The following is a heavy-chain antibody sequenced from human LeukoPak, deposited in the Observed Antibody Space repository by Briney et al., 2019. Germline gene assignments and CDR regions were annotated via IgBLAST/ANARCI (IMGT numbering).Heavy chain of an antibody. CDR2: FYTSGTT. Sequence: SETLPLTCTVSGGSISSYYWSWIRQPAGKGLGWIGRFYTSGTTNYNPSLKSRVSMSVDTSKNQFSLKMRSVTAADTAVYYCARANYDGSDYWGQGTLVTVSS. J-gene: IGHJ4*02. CDR1: GGSISSYY. D-gene: IGHD3-22*01. V-gene: IGHV4-4*07. CDR3: ARANYDGSDY.